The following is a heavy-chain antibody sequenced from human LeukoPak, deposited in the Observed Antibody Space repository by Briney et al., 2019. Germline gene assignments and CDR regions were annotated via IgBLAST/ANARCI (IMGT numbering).Heavy chain of an antibody. J-gene: IGHJ6*03. Sequence: SETLSLTCAVYGGSFSGYFWSWIRQPPGKGLEWIGEINRGGSTNYNPSLKSRVTISVDTSKNQFSLKLSSVTAADTAVYYCASVRKGYCSSTSCYAKGYYYYMDVWGKGTAVTISS. CDR2: INRGGST. CDR1: GGSFSGYF. D-gene: IGHD2-2*01. V-gene: IGHV4-34*01. CDR3: ASVRKGYCSSTSCYAKGYYYYMDV.